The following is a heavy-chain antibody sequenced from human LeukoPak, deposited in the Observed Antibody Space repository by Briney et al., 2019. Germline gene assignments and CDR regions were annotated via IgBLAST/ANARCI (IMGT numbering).Heavy chain of an antibody. V-gene: IGHV1-69*13. CDR1: VGTFNIDT. Sequence: SVKVSSKASVGTFNIDTVSWGREAPGQGLEWMGGIIPIFGTANYAQKFQGRVTITADESTSTAYMELSSLRSEDTAVYYCAACCSSTSCYTCNWFDPWGQGTLVTVSS. D-gene: IGHD2-2*02. CDR3: AACCSSTSCYTCNWFDP. CDR2: IIPIFGTA. J-gene: IGHJ5*02.